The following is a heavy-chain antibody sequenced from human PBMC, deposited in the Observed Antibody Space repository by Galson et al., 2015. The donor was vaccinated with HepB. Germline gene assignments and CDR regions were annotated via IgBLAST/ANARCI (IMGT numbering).Heavy chain of an antibody. CDR2: TYYMSKRYN. D-gene: IGHD1-7*01. CDR3: ARTYAGTTDY. J-gene: IGHJ4*02. V-gene: IGHV6-1*01. CDR1: AYRVSSYSAA. Sequence: CAIPAYRVSSYSAAWNWIRQSPSRGREWLGRTYYMSKRYNGYAVYVKSRITINPDTSKNQFYLQLNSVTPWDTAVDDCARTYAGTTDYWGQGTLVTVSS.